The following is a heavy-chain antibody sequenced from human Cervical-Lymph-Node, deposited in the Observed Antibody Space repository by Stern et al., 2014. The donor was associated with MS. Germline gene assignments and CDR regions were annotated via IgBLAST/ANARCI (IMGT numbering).Heavy chain of an antibody. CDR2: SLSGST. CDR1: GFTFRTYA. V-gene: IGHV3-23*04. Sequence: EMQLVESGGGLVQPGGSLRLSCAASGFTFRTYAMSWVRQAPGKGLEWVSSSLSGSTYYADSVRGRFTISRDNSRNTLYLDMNSLRGEDTAVYYCARGQQWLDYWGQGTLVTVSS. D-gene: IGHD6-19*01. CDR3: ARGQQWLDY. J-gene: IGHJ4*02.